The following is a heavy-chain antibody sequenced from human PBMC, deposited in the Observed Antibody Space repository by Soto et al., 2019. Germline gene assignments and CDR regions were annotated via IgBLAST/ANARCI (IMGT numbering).Heavy chain of an antibody. D-gene: IGHD2-2*01. Sequence: PSETLSLTCTVSGGSIRSSSYYWGWIRQPPGKGLEWIGSIYYSGSTYYNPSLKSRVTISVDTSKNQFSLKLSSVTAADTAVYYCARTGGGRYCSSTSCYAPWYYYYYYMDVWGKGTTVTVSS. CDR2: IYYSGST. J-gene: IGHJ6*03. CDR1: GGSIRSSSYY. V-gene: IGHV4-39*01. CDR3: ARTGGGRYCSSTSCYAPWYYYYYYMDV.